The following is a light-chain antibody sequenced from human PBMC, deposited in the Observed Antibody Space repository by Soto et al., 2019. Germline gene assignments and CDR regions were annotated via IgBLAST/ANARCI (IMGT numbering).Light chain of an antibody. Sequence: MTQTPSSLSASVGDRVILTCRASQSIGNWLAWYQQKPGQAPRLLIYGASTRATGIPARFSGSGSGTEFTLTISSLQSEDFAVYYCQQYNNWPPWTFGQGTKVEIK. V-gene: IGKV3-15*01. CDR1: QSIGNW. CDR2: GAS. J-gene: IGKJ1*01. CDR3: QQYNNWPPWT.